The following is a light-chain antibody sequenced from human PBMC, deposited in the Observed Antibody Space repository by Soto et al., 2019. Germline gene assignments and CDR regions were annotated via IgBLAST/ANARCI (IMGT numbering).Light chain of an antibody. V-gene: IGLV9-49*01. CDR3: GADHGSGSNFVYV. CDR2: VGTGGILG. Sequence: QSVLTQPPSASASLGASVTLTCTLSSDYSTYKVAWYQQRPGKGPRFVMRVGTGGILGSKGDGIPDRFSVLGSGLNRYLTIKNIQEEDESDYHCGADHGSGSNFVYVLGTGTKVTVL. J-gene: IGLJ1*01. CDR1: SDYSTYK.